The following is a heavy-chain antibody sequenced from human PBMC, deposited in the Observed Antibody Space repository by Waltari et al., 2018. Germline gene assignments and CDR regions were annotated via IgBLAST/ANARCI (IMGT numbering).Heavy chain of an antibody. CDR2: ISGSGGST. Sequence: EVQLLESGGGLVQPGGSLRLSCAASGFTFSSYAMSWVRQAPGKGLEWVSAISGSGGSTYYADSVKGRFTISRDNSKNTLYLQMNSLRAEDTAVYYCAKDLLDCSGGSCYSGDAFDIWGQGTMVTVSS. J-gene: IGHJ3*02. V-gene: IGHV3-23*01. CDR1: GFTFSSYA. CDR3: AKDLLDCSGGSCYSGDAFDI. D-gene: IGHD2-15*01.